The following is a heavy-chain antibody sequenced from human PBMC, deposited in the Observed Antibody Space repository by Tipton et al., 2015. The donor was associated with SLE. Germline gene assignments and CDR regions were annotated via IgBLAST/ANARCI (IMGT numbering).Heavy chain of an antibody. D-gene: IGHD6-6*01. Sequence: VQLVQSGAEVKKPGENLKISCKGSEYSFNNYCIGLVRQMPGKGLEWMGIIYPGDSDTRYSPSCQVQVTISADKSIRTAYLQWSSLKASDTATYYCARSSSSSANWVDPWGKGTLVTVSS. CDR1: EYSFNNYC. CDR3: ARSSSSSANWVDP. J-gene: IGHJ5*02. V-gene: IGHV5-51*01. CDR2: IYPGDSDT.